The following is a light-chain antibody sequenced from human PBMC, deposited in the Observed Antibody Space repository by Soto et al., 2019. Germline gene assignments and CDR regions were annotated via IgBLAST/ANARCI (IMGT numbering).Light chain of an antibody. V-gene: IGKV4-1*01. CDR1: QSVLYSSNNKNY. CDR2: WAS. J-gene: IGKJ1*01. Sequence: DIVMTQSPDSLAVSLGERATINCKSSQSVLYSSNNKNYLAWYQQKPGQPPKLIIDWASTRKSGVPDRFSGSGSGTDFTLTISSLQAEDVAVYYCDQYYSTPRTFGQGTKVEIK. CDR3: DQYYSTPRT.